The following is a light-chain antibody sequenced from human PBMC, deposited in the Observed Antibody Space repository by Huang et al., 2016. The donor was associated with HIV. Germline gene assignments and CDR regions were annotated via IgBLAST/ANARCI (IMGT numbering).Light chain of an antibody. CDR3: QLRSTWPGDT. Sequence: EIVLTQSPATLSLSPGERATLSCRASQTVSSYLAWYQQKPGQAPRLLIYDASNRATGIPARFRGSGSGTEFTLTISSLEPEDFAVYYCQLRSTWPGDTFGGGTKVEIK. CDR2: DAS. CDR1: QTVSSY. V-gene: IGKV3-11*01. J-gene: IGKJ4*01.